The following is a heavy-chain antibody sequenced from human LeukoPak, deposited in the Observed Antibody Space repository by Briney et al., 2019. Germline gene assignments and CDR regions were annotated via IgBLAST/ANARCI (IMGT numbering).Heavy chain of an antibody. D-gene: IGHD2-21*02. J-gene: IGHJ4*02. V-gene: IGHV3-74*01. CDR3: ARDLRGIVVVTAIDY. CDR2: VNTDGSST. CDR1: GFTFSSYW. Sequence: GGSLRLSCAASGFTFSSYWMHWVRQAPGKGLVWVSRVNTDGSSTTYADSVKGRFTISRDNAKNTLYLQMNSLRAEDTAEYYCARDLRGIVVVTAIDYWGQGTLVTVSS.